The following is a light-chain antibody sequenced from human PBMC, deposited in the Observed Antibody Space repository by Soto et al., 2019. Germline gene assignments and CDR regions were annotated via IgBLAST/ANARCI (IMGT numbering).Light chain of an antibody. J-gene: IGKJ4*01. V-gene: IGKV3-11*01. CDR3: QHRASWPLT. CDR2: EAS. CDR1: QSVSSS. Sequence: EIVLTQSPATLSLSPGERATLSCRPSQSVSSSLAWYQQKPGQAPRLLIYEASNRATGIPARFSGSGSGTDFTLTITSLEPEDFAVYYCQHRASWPLTFGGGTKVEIK.